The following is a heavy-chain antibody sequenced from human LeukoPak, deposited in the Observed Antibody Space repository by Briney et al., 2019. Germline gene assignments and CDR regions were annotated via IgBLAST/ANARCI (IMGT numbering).Heavy chain of an antibody. Sequence: GGSLRLSCAASGFTFSSYDMSWVRQAPGKGLEWVSVIGSSGGSTYYADSVRGRFTISRDNSKNTLYLQMNSLRAEDTAVYYCAKMEVVTADDKYFQYWGQGTLVTVSS. J-gene: IGHJ1*01. D-gene: IGHD2-21*02. CDR3: AKMEVVTADDKYFQY. V-gene: IGHV3-23*01. CDR2: IGSSGGST. CDR1: GFTFSSYD.